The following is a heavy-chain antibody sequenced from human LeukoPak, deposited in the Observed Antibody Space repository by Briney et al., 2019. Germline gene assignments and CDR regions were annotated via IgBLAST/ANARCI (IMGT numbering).Heavy chain of an antibody. CDR2: IKQDGSEK. V-gene: IGHV3-7*01. CDR1: GFTFSSYW. J-gene: IGHJ6*02. CDR3: ARVELWFGEHAGYYYYGMDV. Sequence: PGGSLRLSCAASGFTFSSYWMSWVRQAPGKGLEGVANIKQDGSEKYYVDSVKGRFTISRDNAKNSLYLQMNSLRAEDTAVYYCARVELWFGEHAGYYYYGMDVWGQGTTVTVSS. D-gene: IGHD3-10*01.